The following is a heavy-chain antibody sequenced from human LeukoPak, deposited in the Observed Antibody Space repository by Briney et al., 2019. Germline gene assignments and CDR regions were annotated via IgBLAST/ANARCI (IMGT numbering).Heavy chain of an antibody. V-gene: IGHV3-33*08. J-gene: IGHJ4*02. CDR1: GFTFSNAW. CDR2: IWYDGSNK. CDR3: ARVPCGGDCYWVDY. Sequence: GGSLRLSCAASGFTFSNAWMSWVRQAPGKGLEWVAVIWYDGSNKYYADSVKGRFTISRDNSKNTLYLQMNSLRAEDTAVYYCARVPCGGDCYWVDYWGQGTLVTVSS. D-gene: IGHD2-21*02.